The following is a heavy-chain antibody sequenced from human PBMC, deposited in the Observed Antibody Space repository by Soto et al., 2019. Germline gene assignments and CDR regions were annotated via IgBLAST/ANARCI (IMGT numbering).Heavy chain of an antibody. J-gene: IGHJ3*02. CDR3: AKEGSGIYDILTGYYNRGAFDI. CDR2: ISGSGGST. D-gene: IGHD3-9*01. V-gene: IGHV3-23*01. CDR1: GFTFSSYA. Sequence: PGGSLRLSCAASGFTFSSYAMSWVRQAPGKGLEWVSAISGSGGSTYYADSVKGRFTISRDNSKNTLYLQMNSLRAEDTAVYYCAKEGSGIYDILTGYYNRGAFDIWGQGTMVTVSS.